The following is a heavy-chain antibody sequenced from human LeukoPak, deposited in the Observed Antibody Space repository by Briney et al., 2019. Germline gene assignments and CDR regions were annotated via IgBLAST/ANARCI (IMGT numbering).Heavy chain of an antibody. J-gene: IGHJ3*01. CDR2: IKSNTDGGTA. V-gene: IGHV3-15*01. Sequence: GGSLRRSCAASGFTFNNAWMRWVRQAPGKGLEWVGRIKSNTDGGTADYAAPVKGRVTISRDDSTATLYLQISTLKTADTAGYYCTTAGSGSYYVDAFHFWGQGTMVTVSS. CDR3: TTAGSGSYYVDAFHF. D-gene: IGHD6-19*01. CDR1: GFTFNNAW.